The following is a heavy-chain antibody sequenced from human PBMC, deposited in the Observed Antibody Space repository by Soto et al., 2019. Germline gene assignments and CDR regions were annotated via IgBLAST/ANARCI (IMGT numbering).Heavy chain of an antibody. Sequence: ASVKVSCKASGYTFTSYAMHWVRQAPGQRLEWMGWINAGNGNTKYSQKFQGRVTITRDTSASTAYMEVSSLRSEDTAVYYCARDRYRAAAPSSYYYYGMDVWGQETTVTVSS. CDR2: INAGNGNT. D-gene: IGHD6-13*01. J-gene: IGHJ6*02. CDR3: ARDRYRAAAPSSYYYYGMDV. V-gene: IGHV1-3*01. CDR1: GYTFTSYA.